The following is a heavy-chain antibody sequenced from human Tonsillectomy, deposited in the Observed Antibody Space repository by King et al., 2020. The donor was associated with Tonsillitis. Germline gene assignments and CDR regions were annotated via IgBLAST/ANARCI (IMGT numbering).Heavy chain of an antibody. CDR3: ASAYDDSNGGLFDF. CDR2: ISSSSGYI. J-gene: IGHJ5*01. CDR1: GFTFSSYT. V-gene: IGHV3-21*01. D-gene: IGHD3-22*01. Sequence: VQLVESGGGLVKPGGSLRLSCAGSGFTFSSYTMNWVRQAPGKGLEWVSSISSSSGYIYYADSVKGRFTISRDNAKSSLYLQMNSLRAEDTAVYYCASAYDDSNGGLFDFWGQGTLVPVSS.